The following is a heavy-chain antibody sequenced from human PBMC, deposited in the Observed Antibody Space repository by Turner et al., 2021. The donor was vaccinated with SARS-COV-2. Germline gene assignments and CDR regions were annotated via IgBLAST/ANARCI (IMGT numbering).Heavy chain of an antibody. V-gene: IGHV1-24*01. Sequence: QLQLVQSWAEVKKPGASVKVSCKVSGYTLIELSMHWVRQAPGKGLEWMGGFDPEDGETIYAQKFQGRVTMTEDTSTDTAYMELSSLRSEDTAVYYCATGYAYCGADCSIDYWGQGTLVTVSS. J-gene: IGHJ4*02. CDR1: GYTLIELS. CDR2: FDPEDGET. CDR3: ATGYAYCGADCSIDY. D-gene: IGHD2-21*02.